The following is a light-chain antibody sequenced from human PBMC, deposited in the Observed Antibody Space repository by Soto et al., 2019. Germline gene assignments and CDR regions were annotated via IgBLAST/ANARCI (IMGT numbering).Light chain of an antibody. CDR3: CSYVGSDYV. CDR2: EGT. CDR1: SSDVGSYTL. J-gene: IGLJ1*01. V-gene: IGLV2-23*01. Sequence: QSALTQPASVSGSPGQSITISCTGTSSDVGSYTLVSWYQQNPGKAPKLIIYEGTKRPSGVSNRFSGSKSGNTASLTISGLQAEDEADYYCCSYVGSDYVFGTGTKLTVL.